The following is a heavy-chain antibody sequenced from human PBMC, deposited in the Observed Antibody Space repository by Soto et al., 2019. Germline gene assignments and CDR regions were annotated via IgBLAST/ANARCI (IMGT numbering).Heavy chain of an antibody. D-gene: IGHD2-21*01. J-gene: IGHJ4*02. Sequence: EVRLEESGGGLVQPGGSLRLSCAASGFTFDSYWMYWVRQAPGKGLVWVSRVNSDGSITTYADSVKGRFTISRDNAKNTLSLQMNSLRVEDTAVYYCATSKGAVVISPYFFDYWGQGALVTVSS. V-gene: IGHV3-74*01. CDR3: ATSKGAVVISPYFFDY. CDR1: GFTFDSYW. CDR2: VNSDGSIT.